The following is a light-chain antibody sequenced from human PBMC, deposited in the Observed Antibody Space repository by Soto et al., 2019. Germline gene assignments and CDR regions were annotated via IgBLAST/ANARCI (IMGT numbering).Light chain of an antibody. J-gene: IGKJ3*01. CDR2: ASS. CDR3: QQDNMTPFT. V-gene: IGKV1-39*01. Sequence: DIQMTQSPSSLSASVGDRVTITCRTSQTVSSNLNWYQRKPGKAPSLLIYASSTLQSGVPSRFIGSGSETGFTLNIRNLETEDFATYYCQQDNMTPFTFGPGTKVDI. CDR1: QTVSSN.